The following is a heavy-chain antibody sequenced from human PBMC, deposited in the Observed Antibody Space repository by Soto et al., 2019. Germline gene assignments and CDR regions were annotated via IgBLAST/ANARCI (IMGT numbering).Heavy chain of an antibody. CDR2: IYSSGST. D-gene: IGHD1-20*01. CDR1: GDSITSYF. V-gene: IGHV4-59*08. Sequence: QVQLQESGPGLVKPSETLSLTCSVSGDSITSYFWSWIRQPPGKGLEWIGYIYSSGSTNYNPSLMGRVTISVDTSNNQFSLSLSSVTAADTAVYYCARKSDNWNYIEYWGQGTLVTVSS. CDR3: ARKSDNWNYIEY. J-gene: IGHJ4*02.